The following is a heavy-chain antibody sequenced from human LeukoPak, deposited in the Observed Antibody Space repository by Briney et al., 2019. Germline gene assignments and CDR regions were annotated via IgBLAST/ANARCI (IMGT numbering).Heavy chain of an antibody. CDR2: IKHRSAGGTA. CDR3: AKDLETSSNWFDP. CDR1: GFTFSNAG. D-gene: IGHD2-2*01. V-gene: IGHV3-15*01. Sequence: GGSLRLSCAASGFTFSNAGMEWVRQTPGKGLEWVAHIKHRSAGGTASYAAPVKGRFTISRDDSKNTLYLQMNSLRAEDTAVYYCAKDLETSSNWFDPWGQGTLVTVSS. J-gene: IGHJ5*02.